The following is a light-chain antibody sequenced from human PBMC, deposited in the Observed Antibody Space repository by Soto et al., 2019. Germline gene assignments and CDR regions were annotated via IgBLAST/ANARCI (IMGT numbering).Light chain of an antibody. CDR3: QQSYSTPWT. Sequence: IHMTQSPSTLSASVGDRVTITCRASQSISSWLAWYQQKPGKAPKLLIYDASNLETGVPSRFSGSGSETDFTLTISSLQPEDFATYYCQQSYSTPWTFGQGTKVDI. J-gene: IGKJ1*01. CDR2: DAS. V-gene: IGKV1-39*01. CDR1: QSISSW.